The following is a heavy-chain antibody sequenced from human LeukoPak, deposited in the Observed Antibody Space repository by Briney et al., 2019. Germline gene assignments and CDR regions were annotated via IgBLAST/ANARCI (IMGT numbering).Heavy chain of an antibody. J-gene: IGHJ3*02. CDR2: ISYDGSNK. D-gene: IGHD3-9*01. V-gene: IGHV3-30*03. CDR3: ARTKKLRNFDWFRAFDI. CDR1: GFTFSSYG. Sequence: GRSLRLSCAASGFTFSSYGMHWVRQAPGKGLEWVAVISYDGSNKYYADSVKGRFTISRDNSKNTLYLQMNSLRAEDTAVYYCARTKKLRNFDWFRAFDIWGQGTMVTVSS.